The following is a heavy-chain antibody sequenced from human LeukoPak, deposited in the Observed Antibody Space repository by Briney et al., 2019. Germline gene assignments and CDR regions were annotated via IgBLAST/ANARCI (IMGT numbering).Heavy chain of an antibody. D-gene: IGHD5-18*01. CDR3: ARVSDTSMVTPGFDS. Sequence: ASVKVSCKTSGYNFNRYTITWVRQAPGQGLEWMGWVSTSNGDTNYAENFQGRLTMTTETVTKTAYMELRRLRSGDTAIYSCARVSDTSMVTPGFDSWGQGILVTVSS. CDR2: VSTSNGDT. J-gene: IGHJ4*02. CDR1: GYNFNRYT. V-gene: IGHV1-18*01.